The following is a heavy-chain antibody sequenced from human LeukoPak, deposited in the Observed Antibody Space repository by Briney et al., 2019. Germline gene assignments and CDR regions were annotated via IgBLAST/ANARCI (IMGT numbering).Heavy chain of an antibody. CDR1: GGSISSGSYY. Sequence: SETLSLTCTVSGGSISSGSYYWSWIRQPAGKGLEWIGRIYTSGSTNYNPSLKSRVTISVDTSKNQFSLKLSSVTPADTAVYYCARHGSGYSFDYWGQGTLVTVSS. CDR3: ARHGSGYSFDY. V-gene: IGHV4-61*02. CDR2: IYTSGST. D-gene: IGHD5-18*01. J-gene: IGHJ4*02.